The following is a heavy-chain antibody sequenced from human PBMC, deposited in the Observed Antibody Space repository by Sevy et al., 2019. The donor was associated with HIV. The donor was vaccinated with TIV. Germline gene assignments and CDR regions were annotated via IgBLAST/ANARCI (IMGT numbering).Heavy chain of an antibody. D-gene: IGHD3-10*01. V-gene: IGHV3-30*18. J-gene: IGHJ4*02. CDR3: AKDGPPYYTSGSYMYYFDY. Sequence: GGSLRLSCAVSGFTFSSFGMHWVRQVPGKGLEWVSFISYDGSDKRYVDSVKGRFTISRDSSKNTLYLQMNSLRGGDTAVYYCAKDGPPYYTSGSYMYYFDYWGQGALVTVSS. CDR2: ISYDGSDK. CDR1: GFTFSSFG.